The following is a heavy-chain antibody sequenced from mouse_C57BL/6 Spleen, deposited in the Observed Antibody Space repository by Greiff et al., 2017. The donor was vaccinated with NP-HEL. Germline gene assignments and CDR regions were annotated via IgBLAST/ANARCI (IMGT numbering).Heavy chain of an antibody. CDR2: ISDGGSYT. Sequence: EVKLVESGGGLVKPGGSLKLSCAASGFTFSSYAMSWVRQTPEKRLEWVATISDGGSYTYYPDNVKGRFTISRDNAKNNLYLQMSHLKSEDTAMYYCAREAEGFFDYWGQGTTLTVSS. J-gene: IGHJ2*01. V-gene: IGHV5-4*01. CDR1: GFTFSSYA. CDR3: AREAEGFFDY.